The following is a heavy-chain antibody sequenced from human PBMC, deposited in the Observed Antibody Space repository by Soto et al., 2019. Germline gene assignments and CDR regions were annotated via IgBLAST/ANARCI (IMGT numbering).Heavy chain of an antibody. J-gene: IGHJ4*02. V-gene: IGHV4-34*01. CDR2: INHSGST. CDR3: ARVGMYYFDY. Sequence: QVQLQQWGAGLLKPSETLSLTCAVYGGSFSGYYWSWIRQPPGKGPEWIGEINHSGSTNYNPSLKSRVTISVDTSKNQFSLKLSSVTAADTAVYYCARVGMYYFDYWGQGTLVTVSS. CDR1: GGSFSGYY.